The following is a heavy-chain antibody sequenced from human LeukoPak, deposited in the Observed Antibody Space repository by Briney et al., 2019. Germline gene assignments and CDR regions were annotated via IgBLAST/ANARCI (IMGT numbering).Heavy chain of an antibody. V-gene: IGHV3-23*01. CDR1: GFTFSSYA. Sequence: PGGSLRLSCAASGFTFSSYAMRWVRQAPGKGLEWVSAICCSGGNTYYADSVKGRFTISRDNSKNTLYLQMNSLRAEDTAVYYCAKDSVDTAMVPTNYYYYYYMDIWGKGTTVTVSS. CDR3: AKDSVDTAMVPTNYYYYYYMDI. J-gene: IGHJ6*03. CDR2: ICCSGGNT. D-gene: IGHD5-18*01.